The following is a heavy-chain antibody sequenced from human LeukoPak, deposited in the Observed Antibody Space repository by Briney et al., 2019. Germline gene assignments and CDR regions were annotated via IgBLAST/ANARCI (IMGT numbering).Heavy chain of an antibody. J-gene: IGHJ4*02. D-gene: IGHD5-24*01. CDR3: ARSGYNRFDY. CDR1: GFTFGDHG. Sequence: GGSLRLSCTTSGFTFGDHGVSWFRQAPGKGPEWISFIKTKTYGGTTEYAASVKGRFTISRDDSTGIAYLQMDSLKPEDTAVYYCARSGYNRFDYWGQGTLVTVSS. CDR2: IKTKTYGGTT. V-gene: IGHV3-49*03.